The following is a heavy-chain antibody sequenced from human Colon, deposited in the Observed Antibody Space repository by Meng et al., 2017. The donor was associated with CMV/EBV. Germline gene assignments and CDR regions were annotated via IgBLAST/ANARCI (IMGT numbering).Heavy chain of an antibody. D-gene: IGHD5-12*01. Sequence: GYTFTEYYILWVRQAHGQGLEWMGRIYPKTGGTNFAQKFQGRVTLATNTSITTAYMELSSLTSDDTAVYYCARAKRAFSGYDFEYWGQGTLVTVSS. J-gene: IGHJ4*01. CDR2: IYPKTGGT. CDR1: GYTFTEYY. CDR3: ARAKRAFSGYDFEY. V-gene: IGHV1-2*06.